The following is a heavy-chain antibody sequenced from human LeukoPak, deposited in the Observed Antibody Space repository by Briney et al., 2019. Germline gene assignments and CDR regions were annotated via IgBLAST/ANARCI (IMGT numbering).Heavy chain of an antibody. CDR2: IYYSGST. CDR3: AGYSYGSWPPRNVFDI. Sequence: PSETLSLTCTVSCGSISISSYYSGWIRQPPGKGQEWIGSIYYSGSTYYNPSLKSRVTISVDTSKNQYSLKLSSVTAADTAVYYCAGYSYGSWPPRNVFDIWGQGTMVTVSS. J-gene: IGHJ3*02. V-gene: IGHV4-39*01. D-gene: IGHD5-18*01. CDR1: CGSISISSYY.